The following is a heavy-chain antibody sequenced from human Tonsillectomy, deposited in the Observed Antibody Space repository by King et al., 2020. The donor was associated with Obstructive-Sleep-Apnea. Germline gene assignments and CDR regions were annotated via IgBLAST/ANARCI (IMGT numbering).Heavy chain of an antibody. CDR1: GGSTSDGTYY. Sequence: QLQESGPGLVKPSQTLSLTCTVSGGSTSDGTYYWSWIRHHPGKGLEWMGYTYYIGSTNYNPSLESRLTLSVDTSKNQFSLKLSSVTAADTAVYFCVRDLTGKGGVDVWGQGTTVTVSS. V-gene: IGHV4-31*03. D-gene: IGHD4-23*01. CDR3: VRDLTGKGGVDV. CDR2: TYYIGST. J-gene: IGHJ6*02.